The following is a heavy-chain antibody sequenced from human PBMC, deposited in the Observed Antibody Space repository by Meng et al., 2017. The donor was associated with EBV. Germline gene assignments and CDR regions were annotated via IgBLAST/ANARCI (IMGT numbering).Heavy chain of an antibody. J-gene: IGHJ4*02. CDR3: ASESGRGYTPDY. V-gene: IGHV1-69*01. Sequence: QVPLAQAAAVVKKPGSSVKVSCKTSGGPFRYYAISWVRQAPGQGLEWLGGFLPRLGATNYAQKFHGRVKITADESTSTHYMDLSSLRSEDTAIYYCASESGRGYTPDYWGQGTLVTVSS. CDR1: GGPFRYYA. CDR2: FLPRLGAT. D-gene: IGHD3-10*01.